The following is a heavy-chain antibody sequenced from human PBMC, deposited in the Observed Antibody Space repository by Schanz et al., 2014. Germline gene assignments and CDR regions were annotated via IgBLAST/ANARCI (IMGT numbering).Heavy chain of an antibody. CDR3: ARDAVALVPEYFMDV. CDR2: ATFDGTKK. Sequence: QVQLVESGGGVVQPGRSLRLSCAASGFNFRNYGMHWVRQAPGKGLEWVAGATFDGTKKYYGDSVKGRFTISRDNSMNTLHLQMDGLRVEDTAVYYCARDAVALVPEYFMDVWGKGTPVTVSS. J-gene: IGHJ6*03. V-gene: IGHV3-33*05. D-gene: IGHD2-15*01. CDR1: GFNFRNYG.